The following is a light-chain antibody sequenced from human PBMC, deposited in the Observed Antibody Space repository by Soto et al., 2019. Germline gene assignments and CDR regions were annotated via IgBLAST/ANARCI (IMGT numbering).Light chain of an antibody. V-gene: IGKV3-20*01. Sequence: EIVLTQSPGTLSLSPGEGATLSCRASQSVNSNYLAWYQQKPGQAPRLLIYGASTRATGIPARFSGSGSGTEFTLTISSLEPEDFAVYYCQQYGSSSTFGQGTRLEIK. CDR3: QQYGSSST. J-gene: IGKJ5*01. CDR2: GAS. CDR1: QSVNSNY.